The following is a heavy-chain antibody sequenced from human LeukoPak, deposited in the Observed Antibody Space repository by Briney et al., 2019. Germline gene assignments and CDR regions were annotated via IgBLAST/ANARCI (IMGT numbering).Heavy chain of an antibody. CDR3: ARGRFYRYCTNGVCYSY. D-gene: IGHD2-8*01. CDR2: MNPNSGNT. V-gene: IGHV1-8*01. Sequence: GASVKVSCKASGYTFTSYDINWERQATGQGLEWMGWMNPNSGNTGYAQKFQGRVTMTRNTSISTAYMELSSLRSEDTAVYYCARGRFYRYCTNGVCYSYWGQGTLVTVSS. CDR1: GYTFTSYD. J-gene: IGHJ4*02.